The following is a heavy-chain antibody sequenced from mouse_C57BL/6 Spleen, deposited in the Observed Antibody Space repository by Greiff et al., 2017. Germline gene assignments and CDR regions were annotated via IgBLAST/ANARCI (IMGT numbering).Heavy chain of an antibody. CDR3: AMVYSNYDYFAY. V-gene: IGHV2-5*01. J-gene: IGHJ2*01. D-gene: IGHD2-5*01. CDR2: IWRGGST. CDR1: GFSLTSYG. Sequence: QVQLQQSGPGLVQPSPCLSITCTVSGFSLTSYGVHWVRQSPGKGLEWLGVIWRGGSTDYNAAFMSRLSITKDNSKSQVFLKMNSLQADDTAIYYCAMVYSNYDYFAYWGQGTTLTVSS.